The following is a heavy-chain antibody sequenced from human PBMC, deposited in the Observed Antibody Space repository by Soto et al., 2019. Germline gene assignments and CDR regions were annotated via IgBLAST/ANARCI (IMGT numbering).Heavy chain of an antibody. CDR1: GGSITTYY. D-gene: IGHD1-20*01. Sequence: PSETLSLTCTVSGGSITTYYWSWIRQPPGKGLEWIGCIYYSGGTNYNPSLKSRVTISLDTSKNQFSLKLSSVTAADTAVYYCARVYGRGAFDIWGQGTMVTVSS. CDR3: ARVYGRGAFDI. CDR2: IYYSGGT. J-gene: IGHJ3*02. V-gene: IGHV4-59*08.